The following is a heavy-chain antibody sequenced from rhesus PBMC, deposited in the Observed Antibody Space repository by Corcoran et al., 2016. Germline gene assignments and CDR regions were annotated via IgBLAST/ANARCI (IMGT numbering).Heavy chain of an antibody. CDR1: GYTFTDYY. CDR3: ATMGQLAL. J-gene: IGHJ4*01. Sequence: EVQLVQSGAEVKKPGASGKISCKASGYTFTDYYLHWVRQAPGKGLERMGRVDPEDGEEITAQKCQDRVTITADTSTDTAYMELSSLRSEYTAVYYCATMGQLALWGQGVLVTVSS. D-gene: IGHD6-25*01. CDR2: VDPEDGEE. V-gene: IGHV1-111*02.